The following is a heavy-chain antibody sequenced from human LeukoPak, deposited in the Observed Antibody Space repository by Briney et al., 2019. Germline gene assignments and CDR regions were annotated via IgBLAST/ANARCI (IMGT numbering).Heavy chain of an antibody. CDR3: ARATVTTSGNGFDP. CDR1: GFTISSYW. J-gene: IGHJ5*02. D-gene: IGHD4-17*01. Sequence: GGSLRLSCAASGFTISSYWMHWVRQPPGKGLVWVSRINTDGSSTSYADSVNGRFTISRDNAKNTLYLQMNSLRAEDTAVYYCARATVTTSGNGFDPWGQGTLVTVSS. CDR2: INTDGSST. V-gene: IGHV3-74*01.